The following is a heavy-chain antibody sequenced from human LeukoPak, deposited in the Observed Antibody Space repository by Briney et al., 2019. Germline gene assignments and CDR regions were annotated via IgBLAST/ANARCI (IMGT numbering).Heavy chain of an antibody. V-gene: IGHV1-2*02. CDR3: ARAGYSSSWQAGYYFDY. CDR1: GYTFTGYY. CDR2: INPNSGGT. J-gene: IGHJ4*02. Sequence: GASVKVSCEASGYTFTGYYMHWVRQAPGQGLEWMGWINPNSGGTNYAQKFQGRVTMTRDTSISTAYMELSRLRSDDTAVYYCARAGYSSSWQAGYYFDYWGQGTLVTVSS. D-gene: IGHD6-13*01.